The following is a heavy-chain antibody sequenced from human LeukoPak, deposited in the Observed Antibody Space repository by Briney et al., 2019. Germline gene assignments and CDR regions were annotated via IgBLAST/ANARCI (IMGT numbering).Heavy chain of an antibody. CDR3: AKLDSGGWSRPFDY. V-gene: IGHV3-30*18. Sequence: GRSLRLSCAASGFTFSSYAMHWVRQAPGKGLEWVAVMSHDGSNKYYGDSVKGRFTISRDNSKNTLYLQMNSLRAEDTAVYYCAKLDSGGWSRPFDYWGQGTLVTVSS. CDR1: GFTFSSYA. J-gene: IGHJ4*02. CDR2: MSHDGSNK. D-gene: IGHD6-19*01.